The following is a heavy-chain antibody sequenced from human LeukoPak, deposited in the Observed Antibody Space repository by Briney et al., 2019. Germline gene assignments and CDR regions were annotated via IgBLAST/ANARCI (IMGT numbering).Heavy chain of an antibody. Sequence: GASVKVSCKASGGTFSSYAISWVRQAPGQGLEWMGGIIPIFGTANYAQKFQGRVTITADESTSTAYMELSSLRSEDTAVYYCARDGIAVAATNGPTRYYYYGMDVWGQGTTVTVSS. CDR3: ARDGIAVAATNGPTRYYYYGMDV. CDR2: IIPIFGTA. J-gene: IGHJ6*02. CDR1: GGTFSSYA. D-gene: IGHD6-19*01. V-gene: IGHV1-69*13.